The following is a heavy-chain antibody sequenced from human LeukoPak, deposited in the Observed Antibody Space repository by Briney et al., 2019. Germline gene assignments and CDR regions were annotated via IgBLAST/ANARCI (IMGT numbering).Heavy chain of an antibody. CDR2: IRNKTSNYAT. CDR3: TRLWECSSSTSCDFDY. CDR1: GFTFSGSA. V-gene: IGHV3-73*01. Sequence: GGSLKLSCAASGFTFSGSAIHWVRQASGKGLEWVGHIRNKTSNYATAYAASVKGRFTNSRDDSKSTTYLQMNSLKTEDTAVYYCTRLWECSSSTSCDFDYWGQGTLVTVSS. D-gene: IGHD2-2*01. J-gene: IGHJ4*02.